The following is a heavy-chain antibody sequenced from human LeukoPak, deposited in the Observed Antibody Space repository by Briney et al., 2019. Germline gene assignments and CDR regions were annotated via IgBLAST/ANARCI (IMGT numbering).Heavy chain of an antibody. CDR3: ARDGSGWPYYFDY. Sequence: PGGSPRLSCAASGFTFSSYGMHWVRQAPGKGLEWVAFIRYDGSNKYYADSVKGRFTISRDNSKNTVFLQMNSLRAEDTAVYYCARDGSGWPYYFDYWGQGTLVTVSS. CDR1: GFTFSSYG. V-gene: IGHV3-30*02. D-gene: IGHD6-19*01. J-gene: IGHJ4*02. CDR2: IRYDGSNK.